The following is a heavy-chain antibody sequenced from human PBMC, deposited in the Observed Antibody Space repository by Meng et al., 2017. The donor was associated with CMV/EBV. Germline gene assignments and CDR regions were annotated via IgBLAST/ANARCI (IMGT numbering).Heavy chain of an antibody. V-gene: IGHV3-15*01. CDR3: TSELGYCSSTSCYVDY. CDR2: IKSKTDGGTT. D-gene: IGHD2-2*01. CDR1: GFTFSNAW. Sequence: GGSLRLSCAASGFTFSNAWMSWVRQAPGKGLEWVGRIKSKTDGGTTDYAAPVKGRFTISRDDSKNTLYLQMNSLKTEDTAVYYCTSELGYCSSTSCYVDYWGRGTLVTVSS. J-gene: IGHJ4*02.